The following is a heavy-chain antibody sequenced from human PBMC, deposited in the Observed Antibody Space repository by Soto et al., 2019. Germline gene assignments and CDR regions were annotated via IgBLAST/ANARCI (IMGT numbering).Heavy chain of an antibody. CDR2: INWNGGST. Sequence: GGSLRLSCAASGFTFDDYGMSWVRQAPGKGLEWVSGINWNGGSTGYADSVKGRFTISRDNAKNSLYLQMNSLRAEDTALYHCARDRGNDYIWGSYHSDAFDIWGQGTMVTVSS. J-gene: IGHJ3*02. CDR3: ARDRGNDYIWGSYHSDAFDI. V-gene: IGHV3-20*01. CDR1: GFTFDDYG. D-gene: IGHD3-16*02.